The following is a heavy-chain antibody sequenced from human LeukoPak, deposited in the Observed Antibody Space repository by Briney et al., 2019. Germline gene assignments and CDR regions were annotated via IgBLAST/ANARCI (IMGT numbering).Heavy chain of an antibody. Sequence: APVKVSCKASGYTFTSYGISWVRQAPGQGLEWMGWISAYNGNTNYAQKLQGRVTMTTDTSTSTAYMELRSLRSDDTAVYYCAKDPREDDILPGYNDYWGQGPRSPSPQ. V-gene: IGHV1-18*01. J-gene: IGHJ4*02. CDR3: AKDPREDDILPGYNDY. CDR2: ISAYNGNT. D-gene: IGHD3-9*01. CDR1: GYTFTSYG.